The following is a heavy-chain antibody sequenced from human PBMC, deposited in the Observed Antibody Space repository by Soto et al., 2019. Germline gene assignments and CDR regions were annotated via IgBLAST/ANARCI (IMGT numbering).Heavy chain of an antibody. CDR2: INHSGST. Sequence: SETLSLTCAVYGGSFSGYYWSWIRQPPGKGLEWIGEINHSGSTNYNPSLKSRVTISVDTSKNQFSLKLSSVTAADTAVYYCARKRFLEGLSPPYYYYGVDGWGQGTTVTVAS. D-gene: IGHD3-3*01. CDR3: ARKRFLEGLSPPYYYYGVDG. V-gene: IGHV4-34*01. CDR1: GGSFSGYY. J-gene: IGHJ6*02.